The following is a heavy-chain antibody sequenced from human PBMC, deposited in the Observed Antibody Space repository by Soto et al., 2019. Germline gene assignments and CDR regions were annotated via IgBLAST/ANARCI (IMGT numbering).Heavy chain of an antibody. CDR3: AREGGGAYYFDY. CDR2: IYYSGST. Sequence: SETLSLTCTVSGGSISSGDYYWSWIRQPPGKGLEWIGYIYYSGSTYYNPSLKSRVTISVDTSKNQFSLKLSSVTAADTAVYYCAREGGGAYYFDYWGQGTLVTV. D-gene: IGHD2-15*01. CDR1: GGSISSGDYY. J-gene: IGHJ4*02. V-gene: IGHV4-30-4*01.